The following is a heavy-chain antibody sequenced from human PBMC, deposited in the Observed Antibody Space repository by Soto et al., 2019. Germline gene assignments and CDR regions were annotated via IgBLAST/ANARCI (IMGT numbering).Heavy chain of an antibody. J-gene: IGHJ5*02. D-gene: IGHD1-7*01. CDR2: IYYSGST. CDR1: GGSISSSSYY. V-gene: IGHV4-39*01. CDR3: ARHSNWNYAVNWFDP. Sequence: QLQLQESGPGLVKPSETLSLTCTVSGGSISSSSYYWGWIRQPPGKGLEWIGSIYYSGSTYYNPSLKSRVTISVDTSKNQFSLKLSSVTAADTAVYYCARHSNWNYAVNWFDPWGQGTLVTVSS.